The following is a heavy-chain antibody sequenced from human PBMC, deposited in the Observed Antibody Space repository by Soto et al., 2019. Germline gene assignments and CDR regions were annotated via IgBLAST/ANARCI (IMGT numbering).Heavy chain of an antibody. CDR3: ARDNGYSYGYTHDH. J-gene: IGHJ4*02. D-gene: IGHD5-18*01. V-gene: IGHV4-30-2*01. CDR2: IYHSGST. Sequence: PSETLSLTCAVSGGSISSGGYSWSWIRQPPGKGLEWIGYIYHSGSTYYNPSLKSRVTISVDRSKNQFSLKLSSVTAADTAVYYCARDNGYSYGYTHDHWGQGTLVTVSS. CDR1: GGSISSGGYS.